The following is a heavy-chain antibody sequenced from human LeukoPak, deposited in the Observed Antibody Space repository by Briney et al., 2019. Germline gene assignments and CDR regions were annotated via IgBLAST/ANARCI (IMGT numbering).Heavy chain of an antibody. CDR1: GFTFSSHW. D-gene: IGHD5-24*01. V-gene: IGHV3-7*03. CDR2: IKKDGSEK. J-gene: IGHJ3*01. Sequence: GGSLRLSCAASGFTFSSHWMSWVRQAPGKGLEWVANIKKDGSEKYYVDAVKGRFTISRDNSKNTLYLQMNSLRADDTAVYYCAMKAVPRPRLHDAFDFWGQGTVVSVSS. CDR3: AMKAVPRPRLHDAFDF.